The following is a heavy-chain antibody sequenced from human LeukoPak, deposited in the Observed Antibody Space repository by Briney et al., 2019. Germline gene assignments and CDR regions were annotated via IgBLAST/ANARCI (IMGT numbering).Heavy chain of an antibody. D-gene: IGHD4-23*01. V-gene: IGHV4-59*01. J-gene: IGHJ6*02. CDR3: ARDVGGNSPRYHYGLDV. CDR2: IYYSGRT. Sequence: PSETLSLTCTVSGGSISSYYWSWIRQPPGKGLEWIGYIYYSGRTNYNPSLKSRVTISVDTSKNEISLKLSSVTAADTAFYYCARDVGGNSPRYHYGLDVWGQGTTVTVSS. CDR1: GGSISSYY.